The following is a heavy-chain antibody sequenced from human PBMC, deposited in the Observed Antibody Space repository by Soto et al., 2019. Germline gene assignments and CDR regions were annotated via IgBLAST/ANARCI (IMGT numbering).Heavy chain of an antibody. CDR1: GGSFSGYY. CDR3: ARETYYDFWSGYIIDY. Sequence: PSETLSLTCAVYGGSFSGYYWSWIRQPPGKGLEWIGEINHSGSTNYNPSLKSRVTISVDTSKNQFSLKLSSVTAADTAVYYCARETYYDFWSGYIIDYWGQGTLVTVSS. V-gene: IGHV4-34*01. J-gene: IGHJ4*02. CDR2: INHSGST. D-gene: IGHD3-3*01.